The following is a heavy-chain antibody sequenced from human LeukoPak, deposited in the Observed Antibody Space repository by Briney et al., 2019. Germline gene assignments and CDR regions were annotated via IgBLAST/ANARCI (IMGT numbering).Heavy chain of an antibody. CDR2: ISGFGHST. CDR3: ARDVRWLNSGWGSGTYYAPYFDY. V-gene: IGHV3-23*01. D-gene: IGHD3-10*01. J-gene: IGHJ4*02. Sequence: GGSLRLSCAASGFTFSNYVMTWVRQAPGKGLEWVSSISGFGHSTYYADSIKGRFTVSRDDSKNTLFLQMTGLRAEDTAVYYCARDVRWLNSGWGSGTYYAPYFDYWGQGTLVTVSS. CDR1: GFTFSNYV.